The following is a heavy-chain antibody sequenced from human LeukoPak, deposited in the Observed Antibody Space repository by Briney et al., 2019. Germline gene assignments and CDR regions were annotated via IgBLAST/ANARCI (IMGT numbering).Heavy chain of an antibody. D-gene: IGHD3-3*01. Sequence: ASVKVSCKASGYTFTSYGISWVRQAPGQGLEWMGWISAYNGNTNYAQKLQGRVTMTTDTSTSTAYMELRSLRSDDTAVYYCARGETYYDFWSGYHRMGYMDVWGKGTTVTVSS. CDR1: GYTFTSYG. CDR3: ARGETYYDFWSGYHRMGYMDV. V-gene: IGHV1-18*01. J-gene: IGHJ6*03. CDR2: ISAYNGNT.